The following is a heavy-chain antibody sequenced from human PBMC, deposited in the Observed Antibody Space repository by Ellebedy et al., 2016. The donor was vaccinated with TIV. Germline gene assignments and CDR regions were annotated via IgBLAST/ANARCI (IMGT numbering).Heavy chain of an antibody. D-gene: IGHD3/OR15-3a*01. Sequence: PGGFLRLSCTTSGFPFGSYTMSWFRQAPGKGLEWVGFVKNDRFGGAIEYGAPVRGRFTISRDASQSIVYLQMNDLRGADTGIYYCARSGHDFWSGYYNRWGQGTLVTVSS. V-gene: IGHV3-49*03. J-gene: IGHJ4*01. CDR2: VKNDRFGGAI. CDR1: GFPFGSYT. CDR3: ARSGHDFWSGYYNR.